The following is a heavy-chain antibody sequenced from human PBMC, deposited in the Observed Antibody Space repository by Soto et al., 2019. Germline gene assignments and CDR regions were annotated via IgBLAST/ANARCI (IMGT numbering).Heavy chain of an antibody. Sequence: PSETLSLTCAVYGGSFSGYYWSWIRQPPGKGLEWIGEINHSGSTNYNPSLKSRVTISVDTSKNQFSLKLSSVTAADTAVYYCARGRNRYYDILTGYWFDPWGQGTLVTVSS. CDR3: ARGRNRYYDILTGYWFDP. V-gene: IGHV4-34*01. D-gene: IGHD3-9*01. J-gene: IGHJ5*02. CDR2: INHSGST. CDR1: GGSFSGYY.